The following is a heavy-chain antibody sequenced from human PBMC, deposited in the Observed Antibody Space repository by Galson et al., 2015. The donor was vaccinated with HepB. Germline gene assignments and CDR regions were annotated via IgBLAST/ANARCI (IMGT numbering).Heavy chain of an antibody. J-gene: IGHJ4*02. V-gene: IGHV3-23*01. Sequence: SLRLSCAASGFTFRNYAMSWVRQAPGKGLEWVSAITTSGDTTYSADSVKGRFTISRDNSKNTLFLQKTGLTADDTALYYCARAHPEYTSGGYRQALYYFDSWGQGTLVAVSS. CDR1: GFTFRNYA. CDR2: ITTSGDTT. D-gene: IGHD6-19*01. CDR3: ARAHPEYTSGGYRQALYYFDS.